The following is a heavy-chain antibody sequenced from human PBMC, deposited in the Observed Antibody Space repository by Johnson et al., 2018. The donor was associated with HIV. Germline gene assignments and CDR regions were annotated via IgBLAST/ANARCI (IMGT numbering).Heavy chain of an antibody. D-gene: IGHD5-12*01. J-gene: IGHJ3*02. CDR1: RFTFSDYY. Sequence: QVQLMESGGGLVKPGGSLRLSCVASRFTFSDYYMSWIRQAPGKGLEWVSSMSSSGTTIYIADSVKGRFTISRDNAQNSLYLQMNSLRAEDTAVYYCATSGDKYSGYWGDVFDIWGQGTMVTVSS. CDR2: MSSSGTTI. V-gene: IGHV3-11*04. CDR3: ATSGDKYSGYWGDVFDI.